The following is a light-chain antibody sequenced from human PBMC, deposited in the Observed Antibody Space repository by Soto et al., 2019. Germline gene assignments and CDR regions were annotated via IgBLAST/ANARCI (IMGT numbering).Light chain of an antibody. Sequence: ETVMTQSPATLSVSPGERATLSCRASQSVNSNLAWYQQKLGQAPRVLIYGASTRATGIPDRFSGSGSGTEFILTISSLQSEDFAVYYCQVYNTWPWTFGQGTKVEIK. CDR1: QSVNSN. J-gene: IGKJ1*01. CDR3: QVYNTWPWT. CDR2: GAS. V-gene: IGKV3-15*01.